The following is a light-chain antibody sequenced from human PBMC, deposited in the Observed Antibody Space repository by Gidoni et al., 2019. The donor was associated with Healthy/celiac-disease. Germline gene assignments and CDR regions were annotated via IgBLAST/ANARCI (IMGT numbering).Light chain of an antibody. CDR3: QQSYSTPIT. V-gene: IGKV1-39*01. CDR2: AAS. CDR1: QSISSY. Sequence: DNQITQSPSSLSASVGDRVTITCRASQSISSYLNWYQQKPGKAPKLLIYAASSLQSGVPSRFSGSGSGTEFTLTISSLQPEDFATYYCQQSYSTPITFGQGTRLEIK. J-gene: IGKJ5*01.